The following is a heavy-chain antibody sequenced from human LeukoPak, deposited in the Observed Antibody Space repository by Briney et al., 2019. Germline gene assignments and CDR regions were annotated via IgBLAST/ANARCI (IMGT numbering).Heavy chain of an antibody. Sequence: ASVKVSCKVSGYTLTELSMHWVRQAPGKGLEWMGGFDPEDGETIYAQKFQGRVTITEDTSTDTAYMELSSLRSEDTAVYYSATGAGPPIAAADHYYYYYGMDVWGKGTTVTVSS. D-gene: IGHD6-13*01. J-gene: IGHJ6*04. CDR3: ATGAGPPIAAADHYYYYYGMDV. V-gene: IGHV1-24*01. CDR1: GYTLTELS. CDR2: FDPEDGET.